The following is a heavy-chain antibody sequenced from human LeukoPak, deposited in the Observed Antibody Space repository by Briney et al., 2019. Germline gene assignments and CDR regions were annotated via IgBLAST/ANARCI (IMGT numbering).Heavy chain of an antibody. CDR3: ARVMGHDYLKYNWFDP. CDR2: INHSEST. V-gene: IGHV4-34*01. CDR1: GGSFSGYY. J-gene: IGHJ5*02. D-gene: IGHD4-11*01. Sequence: TETLSLTCAVYGGSFSGYYWSWIRQPPGKGLEWIGEINHSESTNYNPSLKSRVTISVDTSKNQFSLKLSSVTAADTAVYYCARVMGHDYLKYNWFDPWGQGTLVTVSS.